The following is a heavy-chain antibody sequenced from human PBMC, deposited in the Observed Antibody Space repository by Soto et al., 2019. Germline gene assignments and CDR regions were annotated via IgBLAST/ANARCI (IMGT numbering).Heavy chain of an antibody. D-gene: IGHD3-9*01. CDR3: ARDSTYYDILTGLNWFDP. V-gene: IGHV3-33*01. CDR2: IWYDGSNK. CDR1: GFTFSSYG. J-gene: IGHJ5*02. Sequence: SLRLSCAASGFTFSSYGMHWVRQAPGKGLEWVAVIWYDGSNKYYADSVKGRFTISRDNSKNTLYLQMNSLRAEDTAVYYCARDSTYYDILTGLNWFDPWGQGTLVTVSS.